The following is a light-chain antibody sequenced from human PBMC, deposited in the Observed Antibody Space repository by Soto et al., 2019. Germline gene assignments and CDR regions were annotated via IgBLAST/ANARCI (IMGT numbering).Light chain of an antibody. CDR3: SSQTASATVL. J-gene: IGLJ2*01. CDR1: SSDVGAYNF. Sequence: QSALTQPASVSGSPGQSITISCTGTSSDVGAYNFVSWYQQFPGKAPKLMIYEVSNRPSGVSDRFSGSKSGNTASLIISGLRPEDEADYYCSSQTASATVLFGGGTQLTVL. V-gene: IGLV2-14*01. CDR2: EVS.